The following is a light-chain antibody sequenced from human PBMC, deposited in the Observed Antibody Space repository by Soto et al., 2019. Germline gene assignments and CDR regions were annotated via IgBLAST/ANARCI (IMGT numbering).Light chain of an antibody. CDR3: SSYTNTDTLV. J-gene: IGLJ3*02. CDR1: SNDIGDYNF. CDR2: EVN. V-gene: IGLV2-14*01. Sequence: QPALTQPASVSGSPGQSITISCTGTSNDIGDYNFVSWYQHHPGKAPKLMIFEVNNRPSGVSLRFSGSKSGNTASLTISGLQAEDEADYYCSSYTNTDTLVFGGGTKLTVL.